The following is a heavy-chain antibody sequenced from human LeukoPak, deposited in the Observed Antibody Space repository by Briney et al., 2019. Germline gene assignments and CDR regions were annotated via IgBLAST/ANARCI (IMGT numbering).Heavy chain of an antibody. J-gene: IGHJ4*02. CDR3: ARGRDYYDRPLDY. CDR1: GGSISSYY. V-gene: IGHV4-59*01. CDR2: IYYSGST. Sequence: SETLSLTCTVSGGSISSYYWSWLRQPPGKGLEWIGYIYYSGSTNYNPSLKSRVTISVDTSKNQFSLKLSSVTAADTAVYYCARGRDYYDRPLDYWGQGTLVTVSS. D-gene: IGHD3-22*01.